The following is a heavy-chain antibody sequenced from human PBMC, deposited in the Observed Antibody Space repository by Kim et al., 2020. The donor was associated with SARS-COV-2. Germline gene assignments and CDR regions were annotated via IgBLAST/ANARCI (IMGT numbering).Heavy chain of an antibody. D-gene: IGHD4-17*01. Sequence: ASVKVSCKVSGYTLTELSMHWVRQAPGKGLEWMGGFDPEDGETIYAQKFQGRVTMTKDTSTDTAYMELSSLRSEDTAVYYCATAAEYADYFGRLDCWGKG. CDR2: FDPEDGET. CDR1: GYTLTELS. V-gene: IGHV1-24*01. CDR3: ATAAEYADYFGRLDC. J-gene: IGHJ4*02.